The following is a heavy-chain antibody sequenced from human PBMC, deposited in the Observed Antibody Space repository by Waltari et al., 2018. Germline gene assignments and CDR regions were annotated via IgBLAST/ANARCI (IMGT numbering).Heavy chain of an antibody. CDR3: AREEGRFLEYPMGLGYYYYMDV. Sequence: QVQLVQSGAEVKKPGSSVKVSCKASGGTFSSYAISWVRQAPGPGLEWMGRIIPIFGTANYAQKFQGRVTITADKSTSTAYMELSSLRSEDTAVYYCAREEGRFLEYPMGLGYYYYMDVWGKGTTVTISS. V-gene: IGHV1-69*13. J-gene: IGHJ6*03. D-gene: IGHD3-3*01. CDR2: IIPIFGTA. CDR1: GGTFSSYA.